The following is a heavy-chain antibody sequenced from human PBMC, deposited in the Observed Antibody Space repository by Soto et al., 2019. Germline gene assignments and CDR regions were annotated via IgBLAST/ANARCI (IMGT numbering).Heavy chain of an antibody. J-gene: IGHJ4*02. CDR3: ARVRGYCSGGSCYKFDY. Sequence: SETLSVTCTVSGGSISSGGYYWSWIRQHPGKGLEWIGYIYYSGSTYYNPSLKSRVTISVDTSKNQFSLKLSSVTAADTAVYYCARVRGYCSGGSCYKFDYWGQGTLVTVSS. D-gene: IGHD2-15*01. V-gene: IGHV4-31*03. CDR2: IYYSGST. CDR1: GGSISSGGYY.